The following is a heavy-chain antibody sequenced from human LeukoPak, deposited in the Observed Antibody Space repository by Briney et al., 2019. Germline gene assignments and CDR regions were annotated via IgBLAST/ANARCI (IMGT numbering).Heavy chain of an antibody. CDR3: ASPPPYYDILGYYYYYMDV. V-gene: IGHV1-69*05. CDR2: IIPIFGTA. J-gene: IGHJ6*03. D-gene: IGHD3-9*01. Sequence: SVKVSCKASGGTFSSYAISWVRQAPGQGLEWMGGIIPIFGTANYAQKFQGRVTITTDESTRTAYMELSSLRSEDTAVYYCASPPPYYDILGYYYYYMDVWGKGTTVTVSS. CDR1: GGTFSSYA.